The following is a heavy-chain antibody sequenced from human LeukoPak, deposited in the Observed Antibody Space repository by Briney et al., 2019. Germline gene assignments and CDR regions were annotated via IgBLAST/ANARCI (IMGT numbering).Heavy chain of an antibody. CDR2: IYHSGST. V-gene: IGHV4-30-2*01. CDR1: GGSISSGGYS. D-gene: IGHD3-22*01. CDR3: ARRSGYLDV. J-gene: IGHJ6*02. Sequence: TSETLSLTCAVSGGSISSGGYSWSWIRQPPGKGLEWIGYIYHSGSTYYNPSLKSRVTISVDRSKNQFSLKLSSVTAADTAVYYCARRSGYLDVWGQGTTVTVSS.